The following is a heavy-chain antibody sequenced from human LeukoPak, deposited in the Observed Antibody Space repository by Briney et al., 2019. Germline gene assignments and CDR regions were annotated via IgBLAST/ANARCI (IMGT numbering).Heavy chain of an antibody. D-gene: IGHD6-19*01. Sequence: GGSLRLSCAASGFTFSSYSMNWVRQAPGKGLEWVAVIWYDGSNKYYADSVKGRFTISRDNSKNTLYLQMNSLRAEDTAVYYCARDQSTALGIAVYYFDYWGQGTLVTVSS. CDR2: IWYDGSNK. J-gene: IGHJ4*02. CDR1: GFTFSSYS. CDR3: ARDQSTALGIAVYYFDY. V-gene: IGHV3-33*08.